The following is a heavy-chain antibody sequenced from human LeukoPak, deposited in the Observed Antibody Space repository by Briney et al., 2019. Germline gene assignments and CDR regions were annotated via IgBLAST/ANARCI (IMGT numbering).Heavy chain of an antibody. J-gene: IGHJ4*02. D-gene: IGHD2-8*02. CDR3: ATYRQVLLPFES. CDR1: GFTFSSYW. CDR2: INSDGSST. V-gene: IGHV3-74*01. Sequence: GGSLRLSCAASGFTFSSYWMHWVRQAPGKGLVWVSRINSDGSSTSYADSVKGRFTISRDNAKNTLYLQMNSLRAEDTAVYYCATYRQVLLPFESWGQGTLVTVSS.